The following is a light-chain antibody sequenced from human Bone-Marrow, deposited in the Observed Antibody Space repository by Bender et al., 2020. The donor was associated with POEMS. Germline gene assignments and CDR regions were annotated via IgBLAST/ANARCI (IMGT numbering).Light chain of an antibody. V-gene: IGLV1-44*01. CDR1: DSNFGGNN. CDR3: QSHDSSLGSVV. CDR2: SNY. J-gene: IGLJ2*01. Sequence: QSVLTQPPSASGTPGQSVIISCSGTDSNFGGNNVNWYQHLPGTAPRLVVYSNYQRPSGVPARFSGSKSGTSASLAVTGLQAEDEADYYCQSHDSSLGSVVFGGGTKLTVL.